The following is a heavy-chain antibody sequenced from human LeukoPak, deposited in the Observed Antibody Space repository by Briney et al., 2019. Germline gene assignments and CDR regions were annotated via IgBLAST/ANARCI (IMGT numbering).Heavy chain of an antibody. V-gene: IGHV4-34*01. CDR2: INHSGST. CDR1: GGSFSGYY. D-gene: IGHD3-22*01. J-gene: IGHJ4*02. CDR3: ARGHYYDSSGYYGY. Sequence: SETLSLTCAVYGGSFSGYYWSWIRQPPGKGLEWIGEINHSGSTNYNPSLKSRVTISVDTSKNQFSLKLSSVTAADTAVYYCARGHYYDSSGYYGYWGQGTLVTVSP.